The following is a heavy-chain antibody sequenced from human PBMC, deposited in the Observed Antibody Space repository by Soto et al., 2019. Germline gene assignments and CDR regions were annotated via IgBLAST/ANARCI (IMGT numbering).Heavy chain of an antibody. CDR3: ARPKIATNTRRRYDFDY. V-gene: IGHV1-69*06. J-gene: IGHJ4*02. Sequence: QVQLVQSGAEVKKPGSSVKVSCKASGGTFSSYAISWVRQAPGQGLEWMGGIIPIFGTANYAQKFQGRVTITADKSKYTAYIDLSSLRSEDTAVYHCARPKIATNTRRRYDFDYWGQGTRVTVTS. D-gene: IGHD1-26*01. CDR1: GGTFSSYA. CDR2: IIPIFGTA.